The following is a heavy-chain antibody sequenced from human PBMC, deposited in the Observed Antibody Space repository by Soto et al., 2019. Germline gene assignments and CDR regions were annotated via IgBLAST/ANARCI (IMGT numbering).Heavy chain of an antibody. J-gene: IGHJ6*02. CDR1: GGTFGIYA. CDR2: IIAFSDIV. D-gene: IGHD6-13*01. Sequence: QVQLVQSGAEVKKPGSSVKVSCKACGGTFGIYAITWVRQAPGQGLEWMGGIIAFSDIVNYTQKLQGRVTITADESTNTAYKDLSSLRSEDTAVYYCARSLYTSSWFHSGNSYYFYGMDVWGQGTTVTVSS. V-gene: IGHV1-69*12. CDR3: ARSLYTSSWFHSGNSYYFYGMDV.